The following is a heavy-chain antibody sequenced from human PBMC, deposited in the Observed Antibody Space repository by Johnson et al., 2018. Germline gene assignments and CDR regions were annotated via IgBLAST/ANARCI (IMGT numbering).Heavy chain of an antibody. CDR3: AIGQGALYNYYMDV. CDR2: VHYSGNT. J-gene: IGHJ6*03. CDR1: GSSMSNYY. V-gene: IGHV4-59*01. D-gene: IGHD3-16*01. Sequence: QVQLVESGPGLVKPSETLSLTCTVSGSSMSNYYWTWIRQPPGKGLEWIGFVHYSGNTNYNPSLKSRVTISVDSSKTQFSLNVISMTDADTAVYYCAIGQGALYNYYMDVWGKGTTVTVS.